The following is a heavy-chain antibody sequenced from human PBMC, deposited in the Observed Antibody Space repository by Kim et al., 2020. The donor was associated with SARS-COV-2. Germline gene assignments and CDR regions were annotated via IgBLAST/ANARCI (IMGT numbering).Heavy chain of an antibody. J-gene: IGHJ6*02. CDR3: AKGFLRVYYYGMDV. Sequence: GGSLRLSCAASGFTFDDYAMHWVRQAPGKGLEWVSGISWNSGSIGYADSVKGRFTISRDNAKNSLYLQMNSLRAEDTALYYCAKGFLRVYYYGMDVWGQGTTVTVSS. D-gene: IGHD3-3*01. V-gene: IGHV3-9*01. CDR2: ISWNSGSI. CDR1: GFTFDDYA.